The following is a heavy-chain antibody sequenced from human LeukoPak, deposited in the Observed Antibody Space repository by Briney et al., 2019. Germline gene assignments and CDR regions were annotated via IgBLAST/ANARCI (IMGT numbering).Heavy chain of an antibody. CDR1: AFTFSSYA. J-gene: IGHJ4*02. CDR3: AKASRLLHGSGSYPGYFDY. Sequence: GGSLRLSCAASAFTFSSYAMSWVRQAPGKGLEWVSSISRSGDSTYYADSVKGRFTISRDNSKNTLYLQMNSLRAEDTAVYYCAKASRLLHGSGSYPGYFDYWGQGALVTVSS. CDR2: ISRSGDST. D-gene: IGHD3-10*01. V-gene: IGHV3-23*01.